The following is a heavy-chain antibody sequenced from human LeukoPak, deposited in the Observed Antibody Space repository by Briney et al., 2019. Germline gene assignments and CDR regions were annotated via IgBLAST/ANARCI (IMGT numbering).Heavy chain of an antibody. V-gene: IGHV3-21*01. CDR1: GFTFSSYS. D-gene: IGHD3-10*01. CDR2: ISSSSSYI. Sequence: PGGSLRLSCAASGFTFSSYSMNWARQAPGKGLEWVSSISSSSSYIYYADSVKGRFTISRDNAKNSLYLQMNSLRAEDTAVYYCARSISAYGSGSYPVDYWGQGTLVTVSS. CDR3: ARSISAYGSGSYPVDY. J-gene: IGHJ4*02.